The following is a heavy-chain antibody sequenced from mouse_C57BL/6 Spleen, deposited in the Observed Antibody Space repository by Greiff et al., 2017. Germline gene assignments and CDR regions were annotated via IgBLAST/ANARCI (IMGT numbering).Heavy chain of an antibody. Sequence: QVQLQQSGPGLVQPSQSLSITCTASGFSLTSYGVHWVRQSPGKGLEWLGVIWSGGSTDYNAAFISRLIISKDDSKSQVFYKMKSLQADDTAIYYCAGFSATRGYFDDWGTGTTVTVSS. CDR3: AGFSATRGYFDD. CDR1: GFSLTSYG. V-gene: IGHV2-2*01. CDR2: IWSGGST. D-gene: IGHD1-1*01. J-gene: IGHJ1*03.